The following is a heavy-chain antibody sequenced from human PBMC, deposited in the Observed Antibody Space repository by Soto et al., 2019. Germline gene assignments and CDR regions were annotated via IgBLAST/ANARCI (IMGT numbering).Heavy chain of an antibody. V-gene: IGHV3-21*01. D-gene: IGHD3-10*01. CDR1: GFTFSSYS. CDR2: ISSSSSYI. CDR3: AVNVRGQLAY. Sequence: EVQLVESGGGLVKPGGSLRLSCAASGFTFSSYSMNWVRQAPGKGLEWVSSISSSSSYIYYADSVKGRFTISRDNAKNALYLQMNSLRAEDTAVYSCAVNVRGQLAYWGQGTLVTVSS. J-gene: IGHJ4*02.